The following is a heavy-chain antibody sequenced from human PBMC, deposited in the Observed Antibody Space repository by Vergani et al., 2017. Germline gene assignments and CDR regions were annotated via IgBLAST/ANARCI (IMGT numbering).Heavy chain of an antibody. V-gene: IGHV1-46*01. Sequence: QVQLVQSGAELKKPGASLKVSCKASGYTFTSYYMHWVRQAPGQGLEWMGIINPSGVSTSYAQKFQGRVTMTRDTSTSTVYMELRRLRSEDTDVYYCGYGSGSYYFPVEYWGQGTLVTVSS. CDR2: INPSGVST. D-gene: IGHD3-10*01. CDR3: GYGSGSYYFPVEY. J-gene: IGHJ4*02. CDR1: GYTFTSYY.